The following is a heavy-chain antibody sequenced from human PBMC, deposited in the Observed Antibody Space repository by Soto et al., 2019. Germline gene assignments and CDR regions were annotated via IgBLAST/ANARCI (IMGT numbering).Heavy chain of an antibody. CDR1: GGTFSSYT. J-gene: IGHJ2*01. V-gene: IGHV1-69*02. Sequence: QVQLVQSGAEVKKPGSSVKVSCKASGGTFSSYTISWVRQAPGQGLEWMGRILPILGIANYAQKFQGRVTITADKSTSTAYMELSSLRSEDTAVYYCARVGTAPPYDFDLWGRGTLVTVSS. D-gene: IGHD2-21*02. CDR2: ILPILGIA. CDR3: ARVGTAPPYDFDL.